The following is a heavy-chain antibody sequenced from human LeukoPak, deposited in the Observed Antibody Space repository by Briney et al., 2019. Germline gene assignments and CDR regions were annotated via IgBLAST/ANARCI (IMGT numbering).Heavy chain of an antibody. V-gene: IGHV3-7*03. CDR2: INHNGNVN. J-gene: IGHJ4*02. D-gene: IGHD3-16*01. Sequence: PGGSLRLSCAASGFTFSSYWMNWARQAPGKGLEWVASINHNGNVNYYVDSVKGRFTISRDNAKNSLYLQMSNLRAEDTAVYYCARDGGPKFRFDYWGQGTLVTVSS. CDR1: GFTFSSYW. CDR3: ARDGGPKFRFDY.